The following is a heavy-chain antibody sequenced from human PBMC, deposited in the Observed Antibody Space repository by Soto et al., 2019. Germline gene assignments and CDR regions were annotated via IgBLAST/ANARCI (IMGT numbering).Heavy chain of an antibody. Sequence: QPGGSLRLSCAASGFTVSNNYMSWVRQAPGQGLEWVSSIDIGGSTYYADSVKGRFTISRDNSKNTVYLQMNSLRAEDTAVYYCARENFGQCSRGTCPVDYWGQGALVTVSS. D-gene: IGHD2-15*01. J-gene: IGHJ4*02. V-gene: IGHV3-53*01. CDR1: GFTVSNNY. CDR2: IDIGGST. CDR3: ARENFGQCSRGTCPVDY.